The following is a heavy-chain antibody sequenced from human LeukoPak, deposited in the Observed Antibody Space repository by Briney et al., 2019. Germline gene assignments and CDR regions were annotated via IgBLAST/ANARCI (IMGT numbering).Heavy chain of an antibody. J-gene: IGHJ4*02. D-gene: IGHD2-15*01. CDR1: GFTFSDAW. V-gene: IGHV3-15*01. Sequence: GGSLRLSCTASGFTFSDAWMNWVRQAPGKGLEWVGRIKSKSDGGTTDYVTPVKGRFTISRDDSKTMLYLQMNSLKIEDTAVYYCTIGGLLFDYWGQGTLVTVSS. CDR2: IKSKSDGGTT. CDR3: TIGGLLFDY.